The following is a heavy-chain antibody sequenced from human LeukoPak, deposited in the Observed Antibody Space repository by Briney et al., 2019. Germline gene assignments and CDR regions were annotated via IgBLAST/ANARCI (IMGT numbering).Heavy chain of an antibody. D-gene: IGHD1-26*01. CDR3: ARDRELAALDP. J-gene: IGHJ5*02. Sequence: PSETLSLTCTVSGGSISTNSNYWGWIRQPPGKGLEWIGSIYYSGTTYYNPSLKSRVTISVDTSKNQVSLKLSSVTAADTAVYYCARDRELAALDPWGQGTLVIVSS. CDR1: GGSISTNSNY. V-gene: IGHV4-39*07. CDR2: IYYSGTT.